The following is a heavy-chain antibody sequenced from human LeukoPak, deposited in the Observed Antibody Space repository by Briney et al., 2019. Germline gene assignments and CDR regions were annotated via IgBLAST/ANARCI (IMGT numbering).Heavy chain of an antibody. CDR1: GYTFTGDY. Sequence: ASVKVSCKASGYTFTGDYMHWVRQAPGQGLEWMGWINPNSGGTNYAPKFQGGVTMTRDTSISTAYMELSRLTSDDTAGYYCATLAAVAGPFWGQGTLVTVSS. V-gene: IGHV1-2*02. CDR2: INPNSGGT. CDR3: ATLAAVAGPF. D-gene: IGHD6-19*01. J-gene: IGHJ4*02.